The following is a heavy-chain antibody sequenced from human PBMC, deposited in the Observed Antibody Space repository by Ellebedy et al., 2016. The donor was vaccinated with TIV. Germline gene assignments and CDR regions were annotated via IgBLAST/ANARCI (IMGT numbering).Heavy chain of an antibody. V-gene: IGHV3-11*01. J-gene: IGHJ2*01. CDR1: GFTFSEDY. D-gene: IGHD6-19*01. CDR2: ISSSGSTI. CDR3: ARDKGQWLVRGRYWYFDL. Sequence: GESLKISCAASGFTFSEDYMSWIRQAPGKGLEWVSYISSSGSTIYYADSVKGRFTISRDNAKNSLYLQMNGLRAEDTAVYYCARDKGQWLVRGRYWYFDLWGRGTLVTVSS.